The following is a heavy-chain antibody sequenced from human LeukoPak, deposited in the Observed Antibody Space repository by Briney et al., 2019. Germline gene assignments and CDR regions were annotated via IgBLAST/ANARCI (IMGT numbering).Heavy chain of an antibody. D-gene: IGHD4-23*01. CDR2: IYYSGST. Sequence: SETLSLTCTVSGGSLIPYYWSWIRQPPGKGLEWIGYIYYSGSTNYNPSLKSRVTISVDTSKNQFSLKLSSVTAADTAVYYCARDLLNEGNHLDYWGQGTLVTVSS. V-gene: IGHV4-59*12. CDR3: ARDLLNEGNHLDY. CDR1: GGSLIPYY. J-gene: IGHJ4*02.